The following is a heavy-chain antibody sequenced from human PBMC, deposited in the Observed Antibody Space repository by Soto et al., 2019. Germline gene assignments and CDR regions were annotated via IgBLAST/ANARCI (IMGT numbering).Heavy chain of an antibody. Sequence: QVQLVQSGAEVKKPGSSLKVSCKASGGTFTNYAFSWVRQAPGQGPEWMGGIIPIFGTPDYAQKFQGRVIITPDESTRTVSMELNSLRSDDTAVYYCARERSVGYCITTTCPKPFYYYAMDVWGQGTTVTVSS. V-gene: IGHV1-69*05. J-gene: IGHJ6*02. CDR2: IIPIFGTP. CDR1: GGTFTNYA. D-gene: IGHD2-2*01. CDR3: ARERSVGYCITTTCPKPFYYYAMDV.